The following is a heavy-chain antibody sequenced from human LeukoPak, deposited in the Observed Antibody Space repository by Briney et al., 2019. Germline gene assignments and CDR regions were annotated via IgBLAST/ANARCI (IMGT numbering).Heavy chain of an antibody. V-gene: IGHV4-30-2*01. Sequence: SETLSLTCAVSGGSISSGGYSWSWIRQPPGKGLEWIGYIYHSGSTYYNPSLKSRVTISVDRSKSQFSLKLSSVTAADTAVYYCARGFRVRFLLRGEYWFDPWGQGTLVTVSS. D-gene: IGHD3-3*01. CDR1: GGSISSGGYS. J-gene: IGHJ5*02. CDR2: IYHSGST. CDR3: ARGFRVRFLLRGEYWFDP.